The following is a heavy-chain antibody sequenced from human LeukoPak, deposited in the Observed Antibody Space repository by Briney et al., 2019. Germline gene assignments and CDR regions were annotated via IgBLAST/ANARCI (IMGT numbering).Heavy chain of an antibody. CDR2: IYTSGST. CDR1: GGSISSGSHY. V-gene: IGHV4-61*02. CDR3: ARGFLGYCSGGSCYGMDV. J-gene: IGHJ6*02. Sequence: SQTLSLTCTVSGGSISSGSHYWSWIRQPAGKGLEWIGRIYTSGSTNYNPSLKSRVTISVDTSKNQFSLKLSSVTAADTAVYYCARGFLGYCSGGSCYGMDVWGQGTTVTVSS. D-gene: IGHD2-15*01.